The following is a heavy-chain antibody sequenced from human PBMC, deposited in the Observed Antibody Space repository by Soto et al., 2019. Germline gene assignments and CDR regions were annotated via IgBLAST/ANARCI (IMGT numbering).Heavy chain of an antibody. J-gene: IGHJ4*02. V-gene: IGHV4-59*11. CDR3: ARANWYSEY. CDR1: GGSINNHY. CDR2: VYYTGST. Sequence: QVHLQESGPGLVKPSETLSLTCSVSGGSINNHYWSWIRQPPGKGPEWIGYVYYTGSTNYNPSLKSRVTMSVDTSKNQFSLNLTSLTAADTAIYYCARANWYSEYWGQGTLVTVSS. D-gene: IGHD7-27*01.